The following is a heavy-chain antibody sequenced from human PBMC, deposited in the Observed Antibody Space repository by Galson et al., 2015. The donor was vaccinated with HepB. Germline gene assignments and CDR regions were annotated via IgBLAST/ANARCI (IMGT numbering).Heavy chain of an antibody. D-gene: IGHD6-13*01. Sequence: SLRLSCAASGFTFSGSAIHWVRQTSGKGLEWVGRIRSKASNYATAYTASLKGRFTISRDDSKNTACLHMRSLRTEDTAVYCCTRLADLSGYSSSWGQGTLVTISS. CDR2: IRSKASNYAT. V-gene: IGHV3-73*01. J-gene: IGHJ4*02. CDR1: GFTFSGSA. CDR3: TRLADLSGYSSS.